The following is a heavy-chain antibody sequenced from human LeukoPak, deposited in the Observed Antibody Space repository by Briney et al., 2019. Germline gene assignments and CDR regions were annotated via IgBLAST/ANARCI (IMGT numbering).Heavy chain of an antibody. Sequence: SETLSLTCTVSGGSISSYYWSWIRQPPGKGLEWIGYIYYSGCTNYNPSLKSRVTISVDTSKNQFSLQLSSVTAADTAVYYCARGPKTEIDYWGQGTLVTVSS. CDR2: IYYSGCT. CDR3: ARGPKTEIDY. V-gene: IGHV4-59*01. CDR1: GGSISSYY. J-gene: IGHJ4*02.